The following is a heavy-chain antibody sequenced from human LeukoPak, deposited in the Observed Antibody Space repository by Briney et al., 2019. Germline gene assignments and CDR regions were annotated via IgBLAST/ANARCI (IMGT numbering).Heavy chain of an antibody. CDR1: GGSISSSSYY. CDR2: IYYSGST. J-gene: IGHJ5*02. Sequence: SETLSLTCTVSGGSISSSSYYWGWIRQPPGKGLEWIGSIYYSGSTYYNPSLKSRVTISVDTSKNQFSLKLSSVTAADTAVYYCAREVITFGGVIVRNDNWFDPWGQGTLVTVSS. CDR3: AREVITFGGVIVRNDNWFDP. D-gene: IGHD3-16*02. V-gene: IGHV4-39*07.